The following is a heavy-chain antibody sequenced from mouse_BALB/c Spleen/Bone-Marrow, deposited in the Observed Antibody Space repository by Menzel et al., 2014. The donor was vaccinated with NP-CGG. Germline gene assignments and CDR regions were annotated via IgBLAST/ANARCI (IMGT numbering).Heavy chain of an antibody. J-gene: IGHJ3*01. V-gene: IGHV4-1*02. CDR3: ARLGYYGGFAY. D-gene: IGHD2-3*01. CDR2: INPDSSTI. CDR1: GFDFSGFW. Sequence: DVMLVESGGGLVQPGGSLKLSCAASGFDFSGFWMGWVRQGPGKGLEWIGEINPDSSTINYTPSLKDRFIISRDNAKNTLYLQMSKVRSEDTALYYCARLGYYGGFAYWGQGTLVTVSA.